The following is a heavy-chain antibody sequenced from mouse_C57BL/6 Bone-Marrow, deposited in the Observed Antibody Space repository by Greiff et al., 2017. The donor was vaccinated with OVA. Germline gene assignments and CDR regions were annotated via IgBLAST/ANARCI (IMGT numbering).Heavy chain of an antibody. CDR3: AATIATRVATDWYFDV. CDR1: GFNIKNTY. Sequence: EVQLQQSVAELVRPGASVKLSCTASGFNIKNTYMHWVKQRPEQGLEWIGRIDPANGNTKYAPQFQGKATITADTSSNTAYLQLSSLTSEDTAIYYCAATIATRVATDWYFDVWGTGTTVTVSS. V-gene: IGHV14-3*01. J-gene: IGHJ1*03. D-gene: IGHD1-1*01. CDR2: IDPANGNT.